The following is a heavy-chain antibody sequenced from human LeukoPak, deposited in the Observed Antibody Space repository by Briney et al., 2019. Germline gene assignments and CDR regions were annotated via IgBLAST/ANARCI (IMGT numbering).Heavy chain of an antibody. CDR3: AREVFWSGYRRGMDV. CDR2: IYTSGST. Sequence: KPSETLSLTCTVSGGSISSYYWSWIRQPAGKGLEWIGRIYTSGSTNYNPSLKSRVTMSVDTSKNKFSLKLSSVTAADTAVYYCAREVFWSGYRRGMDVWGQGTTVTVSS. V-gene: IGHV4-4*07. CDR1: GGSISSYY. D-gene: IGHD3-3*01. J-gene: IGHJ6*02.